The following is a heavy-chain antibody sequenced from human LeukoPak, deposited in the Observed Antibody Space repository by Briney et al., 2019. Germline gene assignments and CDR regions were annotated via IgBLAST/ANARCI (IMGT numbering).Heavy chain of an antibody. CDR1: GFTFSSYW. Sequence: PGGSLRLSCAASGFTFSSYWMHWVRQAPGKGLVWVSRINSDGSSTSYADSVKGRFTISRDNAKNTLYLQMNSLRAEDTAVYYGVAMVKRGYFDYWGQGTLVTVSS. CDR2: INSDGSST. V-gene: IGHV3-74*01. D-gene: IGHD5-18*01. J-gene: IGHJ4*02. CDR3: VAMVKRGYFDY.